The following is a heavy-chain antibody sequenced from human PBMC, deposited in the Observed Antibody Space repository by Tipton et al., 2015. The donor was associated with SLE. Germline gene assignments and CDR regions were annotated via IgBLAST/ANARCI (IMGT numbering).Heavy chain of an antibody. CDR1: DGSISSFY. CDR3: ARGGTDYDVWLGCPYFDL. V-gene: IGHV4-59*01. CDR2: ISDSGST. J-gene: IGHJ2*01. D-gene: IGHD3-3*01. Sequence: TLSLTCTVSDGSISSFYWSWIRQPPGKGLEWIGYISDSGSTNYNPSLRSRVAISVDTSKNQFSLRLDSMTSADTAVYYCARGGTDYDVWLGCPYFDLWGRGTLVTASP.